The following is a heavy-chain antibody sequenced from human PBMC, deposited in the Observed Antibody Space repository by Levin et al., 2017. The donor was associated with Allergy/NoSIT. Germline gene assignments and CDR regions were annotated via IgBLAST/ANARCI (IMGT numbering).Heavy chain of an antibody. CDR2: INGPGANI. CDR1: GFIFSDYA. V-gene: IGHV3-23*01. J-gene: IGHJ4*02. CDR3: ARDPGGGNTIES. D-gene: IGHD3-16*01. Sequence: GGSLRLSCAASGFIFSDYAMSWVRQAPGKGLEWVSSINGPGANIYYADSVKGRFTISRDNSKNTVYLQMNSLRGEDTAIYYCARDPGGGNTIESWGQGTLVTVSS.